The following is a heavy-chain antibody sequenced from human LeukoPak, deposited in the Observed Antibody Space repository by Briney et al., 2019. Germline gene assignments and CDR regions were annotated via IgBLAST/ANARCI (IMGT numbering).Heavy chain of an antibody. CDR1: GFSLSTPAMR. CDR2: IDWDDDK. J-gene: IGHJ4*02. CDR3: ARTHYSSSSRFYFDY. Sequence: SGPALVKPTQALTLTYTFSGFSLSTPAMRVSWIRQPPGKALEWLSRIDWDDDKFYNTSLKTRLTISKDTSKNQVVLIMTNMDPVDTATYYCARTHYSSSSRFYFDYWGQGTLVTVSS. V-gene: IGHV2-70*04. D-gene: IGHD6-6*01.